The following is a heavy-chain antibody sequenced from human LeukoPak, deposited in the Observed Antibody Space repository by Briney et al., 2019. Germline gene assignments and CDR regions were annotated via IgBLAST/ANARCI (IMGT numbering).Heavy chain of an antibody. J-gene: IGHJ4*02. CDR2: IYYSGST. CDR3: ARGGYNGYGPYFDY. D-gene: IGHD5-12*01. Sequence: SETLSLTCTVSGGSISSYYWSWIRQPPGKGLEWIGYIYYSGSTNYNPSLKSRVTISVDTSKNQFSLKLSSVTAADTAVYYCARGGYNGYGPYFDYWGQGTLVTVSS. CDR1: GGSISSYY. V-gene: IGHV4-59*01.